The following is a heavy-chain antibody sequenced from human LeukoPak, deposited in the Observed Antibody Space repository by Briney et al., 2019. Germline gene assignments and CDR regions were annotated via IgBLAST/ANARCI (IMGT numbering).Heavy chain of an antibody. V-gene: IGHV4-34*01. J-gene: IGHJ4*02. CDR1: GGSFSVYY. D-gene: IGHD3-22*01. CDR2: INHSGST. Sequence: SETLSLTCAVYGGSFSVYYWSWIRQPPGKGLEWIGEINHSGSTNCNPSLKSRVTISVDTSKNQFSLKLSSVTAADTAVYYCARADTPYYDSSGPRFDYWGQGTLVTVSS. CDR3: ARADTPYYDSSGPRFDY.